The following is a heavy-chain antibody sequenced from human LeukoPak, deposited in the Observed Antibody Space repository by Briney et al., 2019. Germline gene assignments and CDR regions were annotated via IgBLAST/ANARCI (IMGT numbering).Heavy chain of an antibody. J-gene: IGHJ4*02. D-gene: IGHD2-21*02. V-gene: IGHV4-34*01. CDR3: ARARGDLSLDY. CDR2: TTHSGST. CDR1: IESFSGYY. Sequence: SETLSLTCADYIESFSGYYWTWIRQPPGKGLEWIGETTHSGSTNYNPSLKSRVTISVDTSKNQFSLKLSSLIAADTAVYYCARARGDLSLDYWGRGTPVTVSS.